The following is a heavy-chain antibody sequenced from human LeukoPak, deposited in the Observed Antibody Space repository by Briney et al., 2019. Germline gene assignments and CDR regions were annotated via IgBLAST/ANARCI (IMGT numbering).Heavy chain of an antibody. D-gene: IGHD2-2*02. CDR2: MNPNSGNT. Sequence: ASVKVSCKASGYTFTSYDINWVRQATGQGLEWMGWMNPNSGNTGYAQKFQGRVTITRNTSISTAYMELSSLRSEDTAVYYCAREYGRGCGSTSCYTRGFDPWGQGTLVTVSS. J-gene: IGHJ5*02. CDR1: GYTFTSYD. CDR3: AREYGRGCGSTSCYTRGFDP. V-gene: IGHV1-8*03.